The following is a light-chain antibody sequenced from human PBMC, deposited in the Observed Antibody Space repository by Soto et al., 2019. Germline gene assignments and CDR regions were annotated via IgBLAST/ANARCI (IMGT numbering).Light chain of an antibody. CDR2: EVN. J-gene: IGLJ2*01. Sequence: QSALTQPPSASGSPGQSVTISCTGTSSDVSSYNYVSWYQQHPGKAPKLMIYEVNKRPSGVPDRFSFSKSGNTASLTVSGLQAEEESDYFCSSYAGNNNLVFGGGTKLTVL. CDR3: SSYAGNNNLV. V-gene: IGLV2-8*01. CDR1: SSDVSSYNY.